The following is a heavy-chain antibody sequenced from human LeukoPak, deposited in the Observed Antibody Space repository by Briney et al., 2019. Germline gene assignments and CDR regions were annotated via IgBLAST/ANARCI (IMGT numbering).Heavy chain of an antibody. D-gene: IGHD5-24*01. CDR2: IYHSGST. Sequence: ASETLSLTCAVSGGSISSSNWWSWVRQPPGKGLEWIGEIYHSGSTNYNPSLKSRVTISVDKSKNQFSLKLSSVTAADTAVYYCARSPNGGSGRDGYGEWFDPWGQGTLVTVSS. CDR3: ARSPNGGSGRDGYGEWFDP. J-gene: IGHJ5*02. V-gene: IGHV4-4*02. CDR1: GGSISSSNW.